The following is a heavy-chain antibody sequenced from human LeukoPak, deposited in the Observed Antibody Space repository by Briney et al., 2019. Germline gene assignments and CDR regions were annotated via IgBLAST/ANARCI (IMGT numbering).Heavy chain of an antibody. CDR3: AKDFCSSPTCSANYIDF. V-gene: IGHV3-30-3*01. J-gene: IGHJ4*02. CDR1: GFTFSSYA. D-gene: IGHD2-2*01. Sequence: PGGSLRLSCAASGFTFSSYAMHWVRQAPGKGLEWVAVISYDGSNKYYADSVKGRFTISRDNSKNTLYLQMNSLRAEDTAVYYRAKDFCSSPTCSANYIDFWGQGTLVTVSS. CDR2: ISYDGSNK.